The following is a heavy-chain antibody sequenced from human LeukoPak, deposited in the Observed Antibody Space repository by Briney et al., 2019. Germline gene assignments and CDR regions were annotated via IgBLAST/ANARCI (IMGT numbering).Heavy chain of an antibody. CDR2: IYYSGST. Sequence: PSETLSLTCTVSGGSLSSSSYYWGWIRQPPGKGLEWIGSIYYSGSTYYNPSLKSRVTISVDTSKNQFSLKLSSVTAADTAVYYCARLTTTYYDLWSGYYTGWYFDLWGRGTLVTVSS. J-gene: IGHJ2*01. CDR3: ARLTTTYYDLWSGYYTGWYFDL. D-gene: IGHD3-3*01. CDR1: GGSLSSSSYY. V-gene: IGHV4-39*01.